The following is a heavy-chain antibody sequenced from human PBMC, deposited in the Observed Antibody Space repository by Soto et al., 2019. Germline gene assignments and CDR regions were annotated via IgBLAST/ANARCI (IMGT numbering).Heavy chain of an antibody. CDR1: GFTFSSYG. D-gene: IGHD6-19*01. Sequence: QVQLVESGGGMVQPGRSLRLSCAASGFTFSSYGMHWVRQAPGKGLEWVALIWYDGTNKYYADSVKGRFTISRDNSKNTLYLRMNSLRAEDTAVYYCARTKAVAAKTHYYFDYWGQGTLVTVSS. V-gene: IGHV3-33*01. CDR2: IWYDGTNK. J-gene: IGHJ4*02. CDR3: ARTKAVAAKTHYYFDY.